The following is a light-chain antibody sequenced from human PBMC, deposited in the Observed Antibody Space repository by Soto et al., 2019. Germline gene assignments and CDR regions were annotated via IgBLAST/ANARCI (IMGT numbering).Light chain of an antibody. CDR2: AAS. J-gene: IGKJ2*01. CDR1: QSISSY. V-gene: IGKV1-39*01. Sequence: DIQTTQSPPSLSASLGDRVTITCRTSQSISSYLNWYQQKPGKAPRLLIYAASNLQSGVPSRFSGSASGTDFTLTISSQQPEDSATYYCQQSYSAPHTFGQGTKLEIK. CDR3: QQSYSAPHT.